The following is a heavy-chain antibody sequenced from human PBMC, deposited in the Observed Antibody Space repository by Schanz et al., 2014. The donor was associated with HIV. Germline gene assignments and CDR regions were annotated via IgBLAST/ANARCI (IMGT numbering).Heavy chain of an antibody. J-gene: IGHJ4*02. CDR2: MNNDVSSR. Sequence: EVQLVESGGGLVQPGGSLRLSCAASGFSFSDYWMHWVRQVPGKGLLWVSRMNNDVSSRLYADSVKGRFTISRDNAKNTLYLQMNSLRDEDTAVYYCARRSSDGGYYDNWGQGTLVTVS. CDR1: GFSFSDYW. V-gene: IGHV3-74*02. D-gene: IGHD2-15*01. CDR3: ARRSSDGGYYDN.